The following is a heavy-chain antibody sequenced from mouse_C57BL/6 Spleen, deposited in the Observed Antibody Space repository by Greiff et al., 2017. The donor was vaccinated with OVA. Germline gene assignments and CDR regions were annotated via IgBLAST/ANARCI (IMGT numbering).Heavy chain of an antibody. CDR3: TRGGHYRGFAY. CDR1: GYTFTDYE. CDR2: IDPETGGT. V-gene: IGHV1-15*01. Sequence: VQLQQSGAELVRPGASVTLSCKASGYTFTDYEMHWVKQTPVHGLEWIGAIDPETGGTAYNQKFKGKAILTADKSSSTAYMELRSLTSEDSAVYYCTRGGHYRGFAYWGQGTLVTVSA. D-gene: IGHD2-14*01. J-gene: IGHJ3*01.